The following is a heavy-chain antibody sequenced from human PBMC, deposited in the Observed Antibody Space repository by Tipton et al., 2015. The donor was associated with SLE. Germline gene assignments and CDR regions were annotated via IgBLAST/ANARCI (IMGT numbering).Heavy chain of an antibody. CDR3: ASGFSGGSFDY. CDR2: MYHSGST. Sequence: TLSITCTVSGGSISSYYWSWIRQPPGMGLEWIGYMYHSGSTYYNPSLESRVTISVDTSKNQFSLKLSSVTAADTALYYCASGFSGGSFDYWGQGTLVTVSS. D-gene: IGHD3-10*01. CDR1: GGSISSYY. V-gene: IGHV4-59*13. J-gene: IGHJ4*02.